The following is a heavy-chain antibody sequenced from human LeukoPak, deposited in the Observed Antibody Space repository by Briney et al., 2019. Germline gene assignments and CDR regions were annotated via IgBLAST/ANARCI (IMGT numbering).Heavy chain of an antibody. Sequence: ASVKVSCKASGYTFTGYYMHWVRQAPGRGLEWMGWINPNSGGTNYAQKFQGRVTMTRDTSISTAYMELSRLRSDDTAVYYCARADIVVVPAAYDYWGQGTLVTVSS. CDR3: ARADIVVVPAAYDY. D-gene: IGHD2-2*01. J-gene: IGHJ4*02. CDR1: GYTFTGYY. V-gene: IGHV1-2*02. CDR2: INPNSGGT.